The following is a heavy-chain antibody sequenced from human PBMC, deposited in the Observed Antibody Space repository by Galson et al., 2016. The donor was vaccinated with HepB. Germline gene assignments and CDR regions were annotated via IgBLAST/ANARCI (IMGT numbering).Heavy chain of an antibody. CDR3: ATLSDVRDY. J-gene: IGHJ4*02. CDR2: IDPSDSHT. V-gene: IGHV5-10-1*01. Sequence: QSGAEVTKPGESLTISCQGSGFSFSSYWISWLRHMPGKGLEWLGRIDPSDSHTNYGPSFQGHISISVDKSISTAYLKWSSLKASDTAIYYCATLSDVRDYWGQGTLVTVSS. CDR1: GFSFSSYW.